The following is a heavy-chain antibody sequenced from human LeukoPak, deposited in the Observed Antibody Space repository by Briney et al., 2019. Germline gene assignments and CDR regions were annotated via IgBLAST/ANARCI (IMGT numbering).Heavy chain of an antibody. J-gene: IGHJ4*02. D-gene: IGHD1-26*01. Sequence: PGGSLRLSCAASGFTFSSYAMSWVRQAPGKGLEWVSVISGSGGSTYYADSVKGRFTISRDNSKNTLYLQMNSLRAEDTAVYYCAKDRFSGRAPSDYWGQGTLVTVSS. CDR3: AKDRFSGRAPSDY. CDR1: GFTFSSYA. V-gene: IGHV3-23*01. CDR2: ISGSGGST.